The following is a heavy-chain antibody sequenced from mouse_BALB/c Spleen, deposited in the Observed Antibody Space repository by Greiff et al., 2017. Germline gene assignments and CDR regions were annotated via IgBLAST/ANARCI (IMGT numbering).Heavy chain of an antibody. J-gene: IGHJ4*01. CDR2: ISDGGSYT. D-gene: IGHD2-10*02. Sequence: EVMLVESGGGLVKPGGSLTLSCAASGFTFSDYYLYWVRQTPEKRLEWVATISDGGSYTYYPDSVKGRFTISRDNAKNKLYLQMNSLKSEDTAMYYCARSPYDYDDIDFWGEGTSVTVSS. CDR3: ARSPYDYDDIDF. V-gene: IGHV5-4*02. CDR1: GFTFSDYY.